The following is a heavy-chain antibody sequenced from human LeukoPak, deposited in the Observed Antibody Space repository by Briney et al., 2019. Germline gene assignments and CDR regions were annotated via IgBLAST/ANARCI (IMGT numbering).Heavy chain of an antibody. V-gene: IGHV4-61*01. CDR3: ARGRGLRNAYSSGWYDRPTDPYFDY. CDR1: GGSISSSSYY. J-gene: IGHJ4*02. Sequence: TSSETLSLTCTVSGGSISSSSYYWSWIRQPPGKGLEWIGYIYYSGSTNYNPSLKSRVTISVDTSKNQFSLKLSSVTAADTAVYYCARGRGLRNAYSSGWYDRPTDPYFDYWGQGTLVTVSS. CDR2: IYYSGST. D-gene: IGHD6-19*01.